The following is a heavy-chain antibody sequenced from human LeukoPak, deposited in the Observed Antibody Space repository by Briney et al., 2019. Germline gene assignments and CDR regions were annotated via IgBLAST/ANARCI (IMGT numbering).Heavy chain of an antibody. J-gene: IGHJ3*02. CDR3: ARHQKDSYDSIFHAFEI. CDR1: GGSTSSYY. V-gene: IGHV4-59*03. D-gene: IGHD3-22*01. Sequence: SETLSLTCAVSGGSTSSYYWSWIRQPPGRGLEWIGCLYHSGKTIYNPSLKSRVTISVDTSKNQFSLMLNSMTAADTATYYCARHQKDSYDSIFHAFEIWGQGTMATVSS. CDR2: LYHSGKT.